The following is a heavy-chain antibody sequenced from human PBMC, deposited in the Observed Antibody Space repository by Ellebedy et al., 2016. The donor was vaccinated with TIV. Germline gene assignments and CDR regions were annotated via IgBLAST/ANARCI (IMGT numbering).Heavy chain of an antibody. CDR1: GFAFRTHA. D-gene: IGHD3-16*01. CDR3: ARDFSRTYTIDY. Sequence: GESLKISCAASGFAFRTHAMDWVRQAPGKGLEWISYINHDSTSIHYADSVKGRFTISRDTAKNSLYLQMNSLRAEDTAVYYCARDFSRTYTIDYWGQGTLVTVSS. CDR2: INHDSTSI. J-gene: IGHJ4*02. V-gene: IGHV3-48*04.